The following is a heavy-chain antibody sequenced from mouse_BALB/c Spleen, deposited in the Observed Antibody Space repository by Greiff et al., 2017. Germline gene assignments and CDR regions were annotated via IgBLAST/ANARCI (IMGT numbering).Heavy chain of an antibody. J-gene: IGHJ2*01. CDR2: ISYSGST. CDR1: GDSITSGY. D-gene: IGHD1-1*01. CDR3: ARSRHYGSSYGY. Sequence: EVKLQESGPSLVQPSQTLSLTCSVTGDSITSGYWNWIRKFPGNKLEYMGYISYSGSTYYNPSLKSRISITRDTSKNQYYLQLNSVTTEDTATYYCARSRHYGSSYGYWGQGTTLTVSS. V-gene: IGHV3-8*02.